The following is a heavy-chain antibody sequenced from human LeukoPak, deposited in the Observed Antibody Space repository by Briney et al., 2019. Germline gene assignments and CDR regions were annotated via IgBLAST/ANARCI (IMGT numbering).Heavy chain of an antibody. Sequence: GRSLRLSCAASGFTFSSYGMHWVRQAPGKGLEWVAVIWYDGSNKYYADSVKGRFTISRDNSKNTLYLQMNSLRGEDTDVYYCARGRDFWSGYYWGYYFDYWGQGTLVTVSS. CDR2: IWYDGSNK. D-gene: IGHD3-3*01. CDR1: GFTFSSYG. J-gene: IGHJ4*02. CDR3: ARGRDFWSGYYWGYYFDY. V-gene: IGHV3-33*01.